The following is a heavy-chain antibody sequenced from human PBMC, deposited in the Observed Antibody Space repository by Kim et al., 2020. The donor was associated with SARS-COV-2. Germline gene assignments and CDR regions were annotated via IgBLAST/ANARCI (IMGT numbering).Heavy chain of an antibody. D-gene: IGHD2-2*01. V-gene: IGHV1-69*13. CDR3: ARDDLIVVVPAAMWHYYYYGMDV. CDR2: IIPIFGTA. Sequence: SVKVSCKASGGTFSSYAISWVRQAPGQGLEWMGGIIPIFGTANYAQKFQGRVTITADESTSTAYMELSSLRSEDTAVYYCARDDLIVVVPAAMWHYYYYGMDVWGQGTTVTVSS. J-gene: IGHJ6*02. CDR1: GGTFSSYA.